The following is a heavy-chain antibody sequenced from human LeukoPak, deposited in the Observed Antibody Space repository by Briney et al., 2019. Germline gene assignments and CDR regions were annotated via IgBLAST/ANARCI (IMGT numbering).Heavy chain of an antibody. J-gene: IGHJ4*02. CDR2: ISSSGSTI. CDR3: AREVDTATIDY. CDR1: GFTFSDYY. D-gene: IGHD5-18*01. Sequence: GGSLRLSCAASGFTFSDYYMSWIRQAPGKGLEWVSYISSSGSTIYYTDSVKGRFTISRDNAKNSLYLQMNSLRAEDTAVYYCAREVDTATIDYWGQGTLVTVSS. V-gene: IGHV3-11*01.